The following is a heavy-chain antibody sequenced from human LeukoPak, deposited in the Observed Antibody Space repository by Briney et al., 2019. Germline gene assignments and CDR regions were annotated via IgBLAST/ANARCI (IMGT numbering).Heavy chain of an antibody. CDR3: AKGGKWDVTPFDY. D-gene: IGHD1-26*01. J-gene: IGHJ4*02. V-gene: IGHV3-7*03. CDR2: IKQDETEK. CDR1: GFTFSNFW. Sequence: GGSLRLSCTASGFTFSNFWMGWVRQAPGKGLEWVANIKQDETEKFYLGSVKGRFTISRDNSKNTLYLQVNSLRAEDTAVYYCAKGGKWDVTPFDYWGQGTLVTVSS.